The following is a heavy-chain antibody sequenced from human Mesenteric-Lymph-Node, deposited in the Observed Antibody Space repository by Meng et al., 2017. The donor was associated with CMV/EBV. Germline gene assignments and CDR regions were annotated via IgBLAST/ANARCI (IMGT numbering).Heavy chain of an antibody. V-gene: IGHV3-30*02. CDR1: GSIFSSYG. CDR3: AKHQPSYDFWSGYYKDSYFDY. Sequence: GGSLRLSCEASGSIFSSYGMHWVRQAPGKGLEWAAFIRSEGSNRLYADSMKGRFTISRDNSKNTLYLQMNSLRAEDTAVYYCAKHQPSYDFWSGYYKDSYFDYWGQGTLVTVSS. D-gene: IGHD3-3*01. CDR2: IRSEGSNR. J-gene: IGHJ4*02.